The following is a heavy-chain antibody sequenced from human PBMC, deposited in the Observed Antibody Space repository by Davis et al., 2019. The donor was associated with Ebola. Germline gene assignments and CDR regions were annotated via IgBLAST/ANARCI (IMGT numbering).Heavy chain of an antibody. CDR1: GYSFTSYW. CDR3: TRQGPTSWDS. Sequence: KVSCKGSGYSFTSYWIAWVRQMPGKGLEWMGIIYPGDSDTRYSPSFQGQVTFSVDRSIRTAYLQWNSLKASDTAIYYCTRQGPTSWDSWGQGTLVTVSS. V-gene: IGHV5-51*01. D-gene: IGHD2-2*01. J-gene: IGHJ4*02. CDR2: IYPGDSDT.